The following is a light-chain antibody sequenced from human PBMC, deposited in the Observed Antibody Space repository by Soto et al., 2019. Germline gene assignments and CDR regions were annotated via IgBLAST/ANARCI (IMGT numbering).Light chain of an antibody. CDR1: QDVGNY. J-gene: IGKJ5*01. CDR3: QQYSNLPIT. CDR2: DAS. Sequence: DIQMTQSPSSLSASVGDTVTLTCQASQDVGNYLNWYQQTPGKAPNLLIYDASNLETGVPTRFSGSGSGTDFTFTISNLQTEDVATYYCQQYSNLPITFGQGTRLEIK. V-gene: IGKV1-33*01.